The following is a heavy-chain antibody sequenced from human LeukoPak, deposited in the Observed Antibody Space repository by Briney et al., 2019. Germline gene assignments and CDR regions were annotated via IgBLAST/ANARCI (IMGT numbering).Heavy chain of an antibody. V-gene: IGHV3-23*01. CDR2: ISGSGGST. CDR1: GFTFSSYA. J-gene: IGHJ4*02. Sequence: GGSLRLSCAASGFTFSSYAMSWVRQAPGKGLEGVSAISGSGGSTYYADSVKGRFTISRDNSKNTLYLQMNSLRAEDTAVYYCAKMYYYDSSGYHFDYWGQGTLVTVSS. CDR3: AKMYYYDSSGYHFDY. D-gene: IGHD3-22*01.